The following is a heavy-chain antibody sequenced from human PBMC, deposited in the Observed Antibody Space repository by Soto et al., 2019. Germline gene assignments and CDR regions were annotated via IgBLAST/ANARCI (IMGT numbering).Heavy chain of an antibody. V-gene: IGHV3-33*01. CDR2: IWYDGSNK. CDR3: ARDPGGPPIDYYYYMDV. J-gene: IGHJ6*03. CDR1: GFTFSSYG. Sequence: QVQLVESGGGVVQPGRSLRLSCAASGFTFSSYGMHWVRQAPGKGLEWVAVIWYDGSNKYYADSVKGRFTISRDNSKNTLYLQMNSLRAEDTAVYYCARDPGGPPIDYYYYMDVWGKGTTVTVSS.